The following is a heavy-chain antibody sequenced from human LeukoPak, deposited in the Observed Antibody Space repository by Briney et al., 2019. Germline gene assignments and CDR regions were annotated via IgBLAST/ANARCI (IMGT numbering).Heavy chain of an antibody. D-gene: IGHD3-16*01. V-gene: IGHV3-21*04. CDR1: GFTFSSYS. CDR3: ARDKGGIYDY. J-gene: IGHJ4*02. CDR2: IHSSSNYI. Sequence: GGSLRLSCAGSGFTFSSYSMKWVRQAPGKGLEWVSSIHSSSNYINYVDSVKGRFTISRDNSKNTLYLQMNSLRAEDTAVYYCARDKGGIYDYWGQGTLVTVSS.